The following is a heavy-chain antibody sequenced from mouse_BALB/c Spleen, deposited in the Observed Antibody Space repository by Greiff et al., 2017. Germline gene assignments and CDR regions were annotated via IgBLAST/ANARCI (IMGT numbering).Heavy chain of an antibody. V-gene: IGHV1-31*01. CDR1: GYSFTGYY. CDR3: ARGRDYYAMDY. Sequence: EVKLQQSGPELVKPGASVKISCKASGYSFTGYYMHWVKQSHVKSLEWIGRINPYNGATSYNQNFKDKASLTVDKSSSTAYMELHSLTSEDSAVYYCARGRDYYAMDYWGQGTSVTVSS. J-gene: IGHJ4*01. CDR2: INPYNGAT.